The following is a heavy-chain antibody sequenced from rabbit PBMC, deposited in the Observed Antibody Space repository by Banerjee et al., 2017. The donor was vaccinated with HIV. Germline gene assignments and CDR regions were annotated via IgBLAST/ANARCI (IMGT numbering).Heavy chain of an antibody. D-gene: IGHD4-1*01. J-gene: IGHJ4*01. CDR3: ARDLAGVIGWNFGW. Sequence: QEQLEESGGGLVKPGASLTLTCTASGVSFSFSSYMCWVRQAPGKGLEWIACIAGDSSGFTYSASWAKGRFTISKTSSTTVTLQMTSLTAADTATYFCARDLAGVIGWNFGWWGPGTLVTVS. CDR2: IAGDSSGFT. CDR1: GVSFSFSSY. V-gene: IGHV1S45*01.